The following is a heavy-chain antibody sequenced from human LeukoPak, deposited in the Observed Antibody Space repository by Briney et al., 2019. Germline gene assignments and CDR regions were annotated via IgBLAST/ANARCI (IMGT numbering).Heavy chain of an antibody. Sequence: SETLSLTCTVSGGSISSSTHYWGWIRQPAGKGLEWIGRIYTSGSTNYNPSLKSRVTMSVDTSKNQFSLKLSSVTAADTAVYYCARDGCSSTSCYTYEYFQHWGQGTLVTVSS. J-gene: IGHJ1*01. CDR2: IYTSGST. CDR1: GGSISSSTHY. V-gene: IGHV4-61*02. CDR3: ARDGCSSTSCYTYEYFQH. D-gene: IGHD2-2*02.